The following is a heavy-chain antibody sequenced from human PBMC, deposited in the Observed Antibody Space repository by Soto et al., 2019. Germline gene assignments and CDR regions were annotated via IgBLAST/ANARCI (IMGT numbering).Heavy chain of an antibody. Sequence: KTSETLSLTCTVSGGSISSYYWSWIRQPPGKGLEWIGYIYYSGSTNYNPSLKSRVTISVDTSKNQFSLKLSSVTAADTAVYYCARVGLRFLEWPSGWFDPWGQGTLVTVSS. J-gene: IGHJ5*02. V-gene: IGHV4-59*01. CDR2: IYYSGST. CDR3: ARVGLRFLEWPSGWFDP. D-gene: IGHD3-3*01. CDR1: GGSISSYY.